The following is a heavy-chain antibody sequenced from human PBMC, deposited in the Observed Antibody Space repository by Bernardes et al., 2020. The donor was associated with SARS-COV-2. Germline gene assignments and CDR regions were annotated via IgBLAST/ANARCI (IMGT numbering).Heavy chain of an antibody. CDR3: STFTFSDRRDYYFDY. CDR2: IKSKTDGGTT. CDR1: GFTFNDAW. Sequence: GGSLRLSCAASGFTFNDAWMRWVRQAPGKGLEWVGRIKSKTDGGTTDYAAAVKGRFTISRDDSKNTLYLEMNSLKTEDTAFYYCSTFTFSDRRDYYFDYWGQGTLVTVSS. V-gene: IGHV3-15*01. D-gene: IGHD2-21*02. J-gene: IGHJ4*02.